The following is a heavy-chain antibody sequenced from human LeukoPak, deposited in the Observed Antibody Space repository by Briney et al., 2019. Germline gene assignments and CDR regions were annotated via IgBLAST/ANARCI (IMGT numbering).Heavy chain of an antibody. CDR2: INPNSGGT. CDR3: ARVEERATVVFDY. D-gene: IGHD4-23*01. Sequence: ASVRVSCKASGGNIDNFAISWVRQAPGQGLEWMGWINPNSGGTNYAQKFQGRVTMTRDTSISTAYMELSRLRSDDTAVYYCARVEERATVVFDYWGQGTLVTVSS. V-gene: IGHV1-2*02. J-gene: IGHJ4*02. CDR1: GGNIDNFA.